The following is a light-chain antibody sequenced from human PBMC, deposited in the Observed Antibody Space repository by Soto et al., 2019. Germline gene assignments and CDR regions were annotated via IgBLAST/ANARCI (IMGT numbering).Light chain of an antibody. CDR3: QKYHSSPPTFT. CDR2: GAS. CDR1: QSVISSY. Sequence: EIVLTQSPGTLSLSPGERASLSCRASQSVISSYLAWYQQKPGQAPRLLIYGASNRATGIPDRFSGSGSGTDFTLTISRLEPEDVAMYFCQKYHSSPPTFTFGQGTKLEI. V-gene: IGKV3-20*01. J-gene: IGKJ2*01.